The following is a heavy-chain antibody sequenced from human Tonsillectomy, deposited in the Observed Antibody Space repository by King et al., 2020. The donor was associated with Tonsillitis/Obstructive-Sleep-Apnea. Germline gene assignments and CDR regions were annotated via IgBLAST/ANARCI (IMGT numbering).Heavy chain of an antibody. CDR1: GVSITDYF. D-gene: IGHD3-10*01. CDR2: IYYSGST. J-gene: IGHJ4*02. Sequence: QLQESGPGLVKRSETLSLTCTVSGVSITDYFWTWIRQPPGKGLEWIGIIYYSGSTNYNPSLKSRVTMSVDTSENQLSLDLTSVTPADTAGYYCARVPYSMVRGVTYYFDFWGQGTLVTVSS. V-gene: IGHV4-59*01. CDR3: ARVPYSMVRGVTYYFDF.